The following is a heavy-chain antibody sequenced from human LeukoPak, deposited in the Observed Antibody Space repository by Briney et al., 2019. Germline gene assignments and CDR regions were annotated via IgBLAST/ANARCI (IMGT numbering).Heavy chain of an antibody. CDR2: ISTTSSNI. CDR1: GFTFSDYY. V-gene: IGHV3-11*01. J-gene: IGHJ3*01. CDR3: ATRYDMSGSYYDAFDL. Sequence: GGSLRLSCAASGFTFSDYYMTWIRQAPGKGLEWVSYISTTSSNIYYADSVRGRFTISRDNAKNSLYLQMNSLRAEDTAVYFCATRYDMSGSYYDAFDLWGQGTKVTVSS. D-gene: IGHD3-22*01.